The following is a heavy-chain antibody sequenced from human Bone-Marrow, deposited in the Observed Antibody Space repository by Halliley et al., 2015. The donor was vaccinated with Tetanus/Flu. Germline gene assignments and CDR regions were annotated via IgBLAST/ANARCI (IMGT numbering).Heavy chain of an antibody. CDR3: ARTHLSLSYFDS. J-gene: IGHJ4*02. V-gene: IGHV4-59*01. Sequence: LEWIGRIYHSGATNYNPPLKSRVSISVDTSKNQISLKLTSVSAADTAVYYCARTHLSLSYFDSWGQGTLAAVSS. D-gene: IGHD3-3*02. CDR2: IYHSGAT.